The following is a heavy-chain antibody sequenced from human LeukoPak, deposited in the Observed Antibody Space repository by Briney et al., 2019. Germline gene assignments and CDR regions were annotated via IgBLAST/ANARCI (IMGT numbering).Heavy chain of an antibody. J-gene: IGHJ4*02. V-gene: IGHV4-59*01. Sequence: SETLSLTCAVSGGSISSYYWSWIRQPPGKGLEWIGYIYSSGNTNYNPSLKSRVTISVDTSKNQFSLKLSSVTAADTAVYYCARAAPPRGVVIPRRGYYFDYWGQGTLVTVSS. D-gene: IGHD3-22*01. CDR2: IYSSGNT. CDR1: GGSISSYY. CDR3: ARAAPPRGVVIPRRGYYFDY.